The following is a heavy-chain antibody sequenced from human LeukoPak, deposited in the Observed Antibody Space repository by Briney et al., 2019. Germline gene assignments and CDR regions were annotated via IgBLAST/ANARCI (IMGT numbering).Heavy chain of an antibody. J-gene: IGHJ3*02. D-gene: IGHD3-16*01. CDR3: ARDVEGGTFDI. CDR2: ISSSGSTI. Sequence: GGSLRLSCAASGFTFSSYEMNWVRQAPGKGLEWVSYISSSGSTIYHADSVKGRFTISRDNAKNSLFLEMSSLRADDTAVYFCARDVEGGTFDIWGQGTTVTVSS. V-gene: IGHV3-48*03. CDR1: GFTFSSYE.